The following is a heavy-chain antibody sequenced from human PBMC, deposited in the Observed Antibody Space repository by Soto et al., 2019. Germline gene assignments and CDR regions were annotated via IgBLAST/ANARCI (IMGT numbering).Heavy chain of an antibody. CDR2: ISYDGSNK. CDR3: ARDRRRGTAMVLPVGMDV. J-gene: IGHJ6*04. V-gene: IGHV3-30-3*01. CDR1: GFTFSSYA. D-gene: IGHD5-18*01. Sequence: QVQLVESGGGVVQPGRSLRLSCAASGFTFSSYAMHWVRQAPGKGLEWVAVISYDGSNKYYADSVTGRFTISRDNSKNTMYLQMNSLRAEDTAVYYCARDRRRGTAMVLPVGMDVWGKVTTVTVSS.